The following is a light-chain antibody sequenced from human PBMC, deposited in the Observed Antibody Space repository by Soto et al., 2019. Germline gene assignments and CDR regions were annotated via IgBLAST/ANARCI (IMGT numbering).Light chain of an antibody. Sequence: EIVMTQSPATLSVSPGERATLSCRASQSVSGNLAWYEQKFGQAPRLLIYGASTRATGIPARFSGSGSGTDFTLTISSLQSEDFAVYYCQQYNKWPLTFGGGTKVEIK. CDR2: GAS. CDR3: QQYNKWPLT. J-gene: IGKJ4*01. V-gene: IGKV3-15*01. CDR1: QSVSGN.